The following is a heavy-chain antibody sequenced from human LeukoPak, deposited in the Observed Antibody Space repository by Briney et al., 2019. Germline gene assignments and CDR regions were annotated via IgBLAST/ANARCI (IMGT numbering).Heavy chain of an antibody. D-gene: IGHD6-25*01. V-gene: IGHV4-34*01. CDR3: ARHAYSSGGYYYYYYMDV. J-gene: IGHJ6*03. CDR2: INHSGST. CDR1: GGSFSGYS. Sequence: SETLSLTCAVYGGSFSGYSWSWIRQPPGKGLEWIGEINHSGSTNYNPSLKSRVTISVDTSKNQFSLKLSSVTAADTAVYYCARHAYSSGGYYYYYYMDVWGKGTTVTISS.